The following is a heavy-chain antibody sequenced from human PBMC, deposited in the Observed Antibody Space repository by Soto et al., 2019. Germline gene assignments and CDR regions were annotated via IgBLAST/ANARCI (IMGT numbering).Heavy chain of an antibody. D-gene: IGHD3-9*01. CDR3: ARQVGMEDYDILTGYGRFDP. CDR2: IYYSGST. CDR1: GGSISSGDYY. J-gene: IGHJ5*02. V-gene: IGHV4-61*08. Sequence: SETLSLTCTVSGGSISSGDYYWSWIRQPPGKGLEWIGYIYYSGSTNYNPSLKSRVTISVDTSKNQFSLKLSSVTAADTAVYYCARQVGMEDYDILTGYGRFDPWGQGTLVTVSS.